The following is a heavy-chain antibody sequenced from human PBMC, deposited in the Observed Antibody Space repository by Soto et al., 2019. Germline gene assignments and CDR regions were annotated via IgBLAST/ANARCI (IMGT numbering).Heavy chain of an antibody. J-gene: IGHJ4*02. Sequence: EVQLVESGGGLVKPGGSLRLSCAASGFPFTNAWMSWVRQVPGKGLEWIARVLSKADGGETDYAASVKDRFTISRDDSGNTLHREMNSLRTEDTAVYYCTTYDDIWGSDRYRWAYWGQGALVTVSS. V-gene: IGHV3-15*01. D-gene: IGHD3-16*02. CDR1: GFPFTNAW. CDR2: VLSKADGGET. CDR3: TTYDDIWGSDRYRWAY.